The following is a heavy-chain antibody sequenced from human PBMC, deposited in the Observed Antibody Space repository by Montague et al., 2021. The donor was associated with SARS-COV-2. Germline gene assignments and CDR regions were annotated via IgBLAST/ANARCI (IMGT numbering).Heavy chain of an antibody. CDR1: GAPFSGYY. Sequence: SETLSLTCAASGAPFSGYYWSWIRQPPGKGLEWIGEIRHDGSTNYNPSLKSRITMSVDTSKNRFSLKLDSMTAADTAVYYCARGLGVAVTKRFDYWGQGSLVTVSS. D-gene: IGHD3-22*01. V-gene: IGHV4-34*01. J-gene: IGHJ4*02. CDR3: ARGLGVAVTKRFDY. CDR2: IRHDGST.